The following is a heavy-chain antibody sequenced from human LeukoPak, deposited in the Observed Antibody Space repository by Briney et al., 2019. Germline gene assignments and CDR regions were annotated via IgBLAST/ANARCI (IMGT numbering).Heavy chain of an antibody. CDR3: ANYLGSFDF. J-gene: IGHJ4*02. CDR1: GFTFSDYA. V-gene: IGHV3-23*01. Sequence: GGSLRLSCAASGFTFSDYAMSWVRQAPGKGLEWVSTITRTTRSTSYADSVKGRFTISRDNSKNKLYLEMNSLRVEDTAVYYCANYLGSFDFWGQGTLVTVSS. D-gene: IGHD3-10*01. CDR2: ITRTTRST.